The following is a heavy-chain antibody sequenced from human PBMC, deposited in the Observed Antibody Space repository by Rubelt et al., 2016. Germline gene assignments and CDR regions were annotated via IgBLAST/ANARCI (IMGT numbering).Heavy chain of an antibody. Sequence: EVQLVESGGGLVQPGGSLRLSCAASGFTVSSSYMSWVRQAPGKGLEWVSLINSGGSTYYAGSVKGRFTISRDNSKNMLYLQMNSLGVDDTAVYYCARGEGRLAASYWGQGTLVTVSS. J-gene: IGHJ4*02. CDR1: GFTVSSSY. CDR3: ARGEGRLAASY. V-gene: IGHV3-66*01. D-gene: IGHD3-10*01. CDR2: INSGGST.